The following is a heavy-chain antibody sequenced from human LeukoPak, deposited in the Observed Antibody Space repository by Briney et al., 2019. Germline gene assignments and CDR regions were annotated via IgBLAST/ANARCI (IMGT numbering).Heavy chain of an antibody. J-gene: IGHJ3*02. CDR3: AKKGDTNAFDI. V-gene: IGHV3-23*01. CDR2: ISGSGSTT. Sequence: GGSLRLSCSASGFTFSTYGMSWVRQSPGKGLEWVISISGSGSTTFYADSVKGRFTISRDNSKNTLYLQMNSLRAEDTAVYYCAKKGDTNAFDIWGQGTMVTVSS. D-gene: IGHD2-21*02. CDR1: GFTFSTYG.